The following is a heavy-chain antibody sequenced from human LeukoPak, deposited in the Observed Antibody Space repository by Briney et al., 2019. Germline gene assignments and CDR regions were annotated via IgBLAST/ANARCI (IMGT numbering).Heavy chain of an antibody. Sequence: GGSLRLSCAASGFTFSSYAMSWVRQAPGKGLEWVSYISSSGSTIYYADSVKGRFTISRDNAKNSLYLQMNSLRTEDTAVYYCARDPEAAGYFDYWGQGTLVTVSS. CDR1: GFTFSSYA. V-gene: IGHV3-48*04. CDR2: ISSSGSTI. CDR3: ARDPEAAGYFDY. J-gene: IGHJ4*02. D-gene: IGHD6-13*01.